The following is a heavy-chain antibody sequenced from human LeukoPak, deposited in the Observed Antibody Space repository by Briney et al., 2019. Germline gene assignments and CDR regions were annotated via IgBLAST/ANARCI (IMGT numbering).Heavy chain of an antibody. CDR2: ISYDGSNK. Sequence: GGSLRLSCAASGFTFSSYYMHWVRQAPGKGLEWVAVISYDGSNKYYADSVKGRSTISRDNSKNTLYLQMNSLKAEDTAVYYCVRQNYDILTGYNWFDPWGQGTLVTVSS. V-gene: IGHV3-30*03. J-gene: IGHJ5*02. CDR3: VRQNYDILTGYNWFDP. CDR1: GFTFSSYY. D-gene: IGHD3-9*01.